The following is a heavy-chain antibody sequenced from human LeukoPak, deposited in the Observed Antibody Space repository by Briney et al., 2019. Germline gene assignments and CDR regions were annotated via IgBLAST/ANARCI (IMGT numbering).Heavy chain of an antibody. CDR3: ARGNSYYDSSDYFPWESFQH. J-gene: IGHJ1*01. D-gene: IGHD3-22*01. CDR1: GGSISTYY. Sequence: SETLSLTCTVSGGSISTYYWSWIRQPPGKGLEWIGYIFYSGSTNYNPSLKSRVTISVDTSKNQFSLNLSSVTAADTAVYYCARGNSYYDSSDYFPWESFQHWGQGTLVTVSS. CDR2: IFYSGST. V-gene: IGHV4-59*01.